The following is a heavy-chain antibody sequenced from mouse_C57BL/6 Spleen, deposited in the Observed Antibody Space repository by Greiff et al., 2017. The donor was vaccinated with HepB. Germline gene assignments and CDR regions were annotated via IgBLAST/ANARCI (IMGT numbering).Heavy chain of an antibody. J-gene: IGHJ3*01. CDR3: ARDYYDYDGGFAY. D-gene: IGHD2-4*01. Sequence: EVMLVESGGGLVKPGGSLKLSCAASGFTFSDYGMHWVRQAPEKGLEWVAYISSGSSTIYYADTVKGRFTISRDNAKNHLFLQMTSLRSEDTAMYYCARDYYDYDGGFAYWGQGTLVTVSA. V-gene: IGHV5-17*01. CDR1: GFTFSDYG. CDR2: ISSGSSTI.